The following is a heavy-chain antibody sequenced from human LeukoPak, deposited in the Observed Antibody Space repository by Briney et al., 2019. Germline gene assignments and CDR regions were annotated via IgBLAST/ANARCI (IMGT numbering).Heavy chain of an antibody. J-gene: IGHJ6*03. D-gene: IGHD2-15*01. CDR1: GGSISSYY. V-gene: IGHV4-59*01. Sequence: SETLSLTCTVSGGSISSYYWSWIRQPPGKGLEWIGYIYYSGSTNYNPSLKSRVTISVDTSKNQFSLKLNSVTAADTAVYYCARANCSGGSCYGYYYYYYMDVWGKGTTVTVSS. CDR3: ARANCSGGSCYGYYYYYYMDV. CDR2: IYYSGST.